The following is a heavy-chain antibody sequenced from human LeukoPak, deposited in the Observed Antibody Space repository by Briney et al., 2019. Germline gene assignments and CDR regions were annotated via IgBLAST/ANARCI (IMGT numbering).Heavy chain of an antibody. CDR2: TNKSGST. D-gene: IGHD5-24*01. Sequence: PSDTPSLTFSVYGPSFRGDSWGSSPQPPRKGLEWSGETNKSGSTNYIPSLKSRVTISVDTSKKQFSLKLSSVTAADTCVCYCARRGWVRPSDGLTYYFDYWGQGTLVTVSS. V-gene: IGHV4-34*01. CDR3: ARRGWVRPSDGLTYYFDY. J-gene: IGHJ4*02. CDR1: GPSFRGDS.